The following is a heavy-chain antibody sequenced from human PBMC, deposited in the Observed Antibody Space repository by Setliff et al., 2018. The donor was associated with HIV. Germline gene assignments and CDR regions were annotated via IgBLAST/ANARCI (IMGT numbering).Heavy chain of an antibody. CDR1: GYSISSGYY. V-gene: IGHV4-38-2*01. CDR2: IYHSGST. Sequence: SETLSLTCAVSGYSISSGYYWGWIRQPPGKGLEWIGSIYHSGSTYYNPSLKSRISMSVDTSKNQFSLELTSLTAADTAVYYCATRPRIAARPFDYWGQGMLVTVSS. CDR3: ATRPRIAARPFDY. D-gene: IGHD6-6*01. J-gene: IGHJ4*02.